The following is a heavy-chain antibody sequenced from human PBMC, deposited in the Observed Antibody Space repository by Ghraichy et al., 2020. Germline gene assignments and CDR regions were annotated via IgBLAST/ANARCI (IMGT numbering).Heavy chain of an antibody. CDR2: ISYDGSNK. D-gene: IGHD3-10*01. CDR1: GFTFSSYA. V-gene: IGHV3-30-3*01. J-gene: IGHJ4*02. CDR3: ARESAEGITDY. Sequence: GGSLRLSCAASGFTFSSYAMHWVRQAPGKGLEWVAVISYDGSNKYYADSVKGRFTISRDNSKNTLYLQMNSLRAEDTAVYYCARESAEGITDYWGQGTLVTVSS.